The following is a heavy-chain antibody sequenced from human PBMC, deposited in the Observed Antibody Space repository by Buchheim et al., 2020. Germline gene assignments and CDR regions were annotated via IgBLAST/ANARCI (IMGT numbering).Heavy chain of an antibody. D-gene: IGHD1-26*01. CDR2: ISSDGRNI. CDR1: GFTLNSYW. Sequence: EVQLVESGGGLLQPGGSLRLSCVASGFTLNSYWMYWVRQAPGKGLACVSRISSDGRNIYYADSVKGRFTISRDDAKNTLYLQMNSLTAADTAVYYCARDEGSGTYVRGFDSWGQGAL. V-gene: IGHV3-74*01. J-gene: IGHJ4*02. CDR3: ARDEGSGTYVRGFDS.